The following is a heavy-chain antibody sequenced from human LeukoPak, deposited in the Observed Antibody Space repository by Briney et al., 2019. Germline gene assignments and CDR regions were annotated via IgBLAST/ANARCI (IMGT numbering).Heavy chain of an antibody. V-gene: IGHV3-66*02. CDR2: IYSGGST. Sequence: PGESLRLSCAASGLTVRSNYVSWVRQAPGKGLEWVSVIYSGGSTYYADSVKGRFTISRDNSKNTLYLQMNSLRAEDTAVYYCAKDRGGAYYESSVDIWGQGTMVTVSS. CDR1: GLTVRSNY. CDR3: AKDRGGAYYESSVDI. J-gene: IGHJ3*02. D-gene: IGHD3-22*01.